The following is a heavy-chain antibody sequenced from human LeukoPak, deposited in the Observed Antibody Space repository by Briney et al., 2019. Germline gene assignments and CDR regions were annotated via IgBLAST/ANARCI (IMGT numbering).Heavy chain of an antibody. V-gene: IGHV4-59*01. J-gene: IGHJ5*02. CDR3: ARASIAALLVSHQWFDP. CDR1: GGYISSYY. D-gene: IGHD6-6*01. Sequence: SETLSLTCSVSGGYISSYYWSWIRQPPGKGLEWIGYIYYSGSTNYNPSLKSRVTISVDTSKNQFSLKLSSVTAADTAVYYCARASIAALLVSHQWFDPWGQGTLVTVSS. CDR2: IYYSGST.